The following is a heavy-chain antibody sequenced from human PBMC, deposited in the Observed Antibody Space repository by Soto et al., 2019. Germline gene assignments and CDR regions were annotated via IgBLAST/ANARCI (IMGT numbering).Heavy chain of an antibody. CDR3: AKDRPYYYDSSGYYGDAFDI. V-gene: IGHV3-23*01. CDR2: ISGSGGST. D-gene: IGHD3-22*01. J-gene: IGHJ3*02. Sequence: EVQLLESGGGLVQPGGSLRLSCAASGFTFSSYAMSWVRQAPGKGLEWVSAISGSGGSTYYADSVKGRFTISRDNSKNTLYLQMSSLRAEDTAVYYCAKDRPYYYDSSGYYGDAFDIWGQGTMVTVSS. CDR1: GFTFSSYA.